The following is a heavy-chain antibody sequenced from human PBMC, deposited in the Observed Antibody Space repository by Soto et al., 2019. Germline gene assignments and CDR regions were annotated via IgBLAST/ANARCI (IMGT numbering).Heavy chain of an antibody. CDR3: ARASIVVVPAAKVPKGHFDY. V-gene: IGHV4-34*01. J-gene: IGHJ4*02. CDR2: INHSGST. CDR1: GGSFSGYY. D-gene: IGHD2-2*01. Sequence: SETLSLTCAVYGGSFSGYYWSWIRQPPGKGLEWIGEINHSGSTNYNPSLKSRVTISVDTSKNQFSLKLSSVTAADTAVYYCARASIVVVPAAKVPKGHFDYWGQGTLVTVSS.